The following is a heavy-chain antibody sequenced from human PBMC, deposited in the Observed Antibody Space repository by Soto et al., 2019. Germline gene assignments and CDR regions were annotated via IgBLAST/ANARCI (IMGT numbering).Heavy chain of an antibody. D-gene: IGHD1-7*01. CDR3: ARRRPITGTTSYYFDY. J-gene: IGHJ4*02. Sequence: SETLSLTCTVSGGSISSYYWSWIRQPPGKGLEWIGYIYYSGSTNYNPSLKSRVTISVDTSKNQFSLKLSSVTAADTAVYYCARRRPITGTTSYYFDYWGQGTLVTVSS. V-gene: IGHV4-59*08. CDR1: GGSISSYY. CDR2: IYYSGST.